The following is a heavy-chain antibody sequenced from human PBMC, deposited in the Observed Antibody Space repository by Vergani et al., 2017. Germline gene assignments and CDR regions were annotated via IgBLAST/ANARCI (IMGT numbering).Heavy chain of an antibody. J-gene: IGHJ6*02. CDR1: GGSISSGSYY. Sequence: QVQLQESGPGLVRPSQTLSLTCTVSGGSISSGSYYWSWFRQPAGKGLEWIGRFYTGGGTSYNPSLKSRVTISVDTSKDQFSLQLSSVTAAATAVYYCARDPLYSTTWPFLRLYMDVWGQGTTVTVSS. V-gene: IGHV4-61*02. CDR2: FYTGGGT. CDR3: ARDPLYSTTWPFLRLYMDV. D-gene: IGHD6-13*01.